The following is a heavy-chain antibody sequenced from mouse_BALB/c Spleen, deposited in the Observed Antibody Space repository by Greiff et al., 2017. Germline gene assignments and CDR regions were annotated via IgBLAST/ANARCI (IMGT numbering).Heavy chain of an antibody. CDR1: GFTFTDYY. J-gene: IGHJ4*01. V-gene: IGHV7-3*02. D-gene: IGHD1-1*01. Sequence: EVKLMESGGGLVQPGGSLRLSCATSGFTFTDYYMSWVRQPPGKALEWLGFIRNKANGYTTEYSASVKGRFTISRDNSQSILYLQMNTLRAEDSATYYCARDGTTVVATEGAMDYWGQGTSVTVSS. CDR2: IRNKANGYTT. CDR3: ARDGTTVVATEGAMDY.